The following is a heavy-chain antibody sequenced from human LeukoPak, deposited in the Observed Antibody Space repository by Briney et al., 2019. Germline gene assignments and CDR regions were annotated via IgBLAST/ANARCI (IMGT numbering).Heavy chain of an antibody. CDR1: GGTFRSHI. J-gene: IGHJ5*02. V-gene: IGHV1-69*08. D-gene: IGHD1-26*01. CDR2: ITPIIDSA. Sequence: SVKLSCKTSGGTFRSHIFSWVRPAPGQGLEWMGKITPIIDSAKYSQKFRDRLTITGDSSTGTAYMELSSLTPEDTALYYCTRVNLRGSQYNWFDPWGQGTLVIVSS. CDR3: TRVNLRGSQYNWFDP.